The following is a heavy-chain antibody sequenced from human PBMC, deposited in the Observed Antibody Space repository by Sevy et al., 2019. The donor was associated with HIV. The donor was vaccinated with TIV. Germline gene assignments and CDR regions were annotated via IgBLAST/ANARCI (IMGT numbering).Heavy chain of an antibody. V-gene: IGHV4-34*01. Sequence: SETLSLTCAVYGGSFSGYYWNWIRQSPGKGLEWIGEINHSGSTHYNPSLTSRVTISVDTSKNQFSLRLNSVTAADTAVYYCARAPPVVVVPGALSWFDPWGQGTLVTVSS. CDR1: GGSFSGYY. CDR3: ARAPPVVVVPGALSWFDP. J-gene: IGHJ5*02. D-gene: IGHD2-2*01. CDR2: INHSGST.